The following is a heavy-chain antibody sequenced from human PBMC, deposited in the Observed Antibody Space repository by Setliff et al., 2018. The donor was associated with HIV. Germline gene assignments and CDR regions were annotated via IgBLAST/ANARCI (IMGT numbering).Heavy chain of an antibody. CDR3: AREPAGSGSGSFGF. J-gene: IGHJ4*02. V-gene: IGHV1-3*01. CDR1: GYTFTNYY. CDR2: INVGKGDT. Sequence: ASVKVSCKASGYTFTNYYIHWVRQAPGQGLEWMGWINVGKGDTEYSRKFQGRVTITRDTSANTANMELSSLRSEDSAVYYCAREPAGSGSGSFGFWGQGTLVTVSS. D-gene: IGHD3-10*01.